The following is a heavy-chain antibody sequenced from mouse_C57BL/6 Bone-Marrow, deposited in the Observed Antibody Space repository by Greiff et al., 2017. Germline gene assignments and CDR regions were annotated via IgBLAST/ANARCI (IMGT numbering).Heavy chain of an antibody. CDR1: GYAFSSYW. CDR2: IYPGDGDT. CDR3: ASKGFGDYYGSSGFSY. J-gene: IGHJ3*01. Sequence: LVESGAELVKPGASVKISCKASGYAFSSYWMNWVKQRPGKGLEWIGQIYPGDGDTNYNGKFKGKATLTAAKSSSTAYMQLSSLTSEDAAVYLCASKGFGDYYGSSGFSYWGRGTVVTVSA. D-gene: IGHD1-1*01. V-gene: IGHV1-80*01.